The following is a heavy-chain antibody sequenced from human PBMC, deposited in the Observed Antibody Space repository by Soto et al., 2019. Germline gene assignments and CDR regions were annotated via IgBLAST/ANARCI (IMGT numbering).Heavy chain of an antibody. Sequence: GGSLRLSCAASGFTFSSYWMSWVRQAPGKGLEWGANIKQDGSEKNYVDSVKGRFTISRDNAKNSLYLQMNSLRAENSAVYYCARDGCSSTSCFDYWGQGTLVTVSS. D-gene: IGHD2-2*01. CDR1: GFTFSSYW. CDR3: ARDGCSSTSCFDY. J-gene: IGHJ4*02. V-gene: IGHV3-7*03. CDR2: IKQDGSEK.